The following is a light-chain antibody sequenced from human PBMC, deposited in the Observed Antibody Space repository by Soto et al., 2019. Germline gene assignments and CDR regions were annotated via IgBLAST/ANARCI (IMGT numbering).Light chain of an antibody. V-gene: IGKV1-5*03. CDR1: QDISSW. CDR2: KAS. CDR3: QQYNSYSQFT. Sequence: DIQMTQSPSSVSASVGDRVTITCRASQDISSWLAWYQHKPGKAPSLLIYKASTLESGVPSRFSGSGSGTEFTLTISCLQPDDVATYHCQQYNSYSQFTFGPGTKVDIK. J-gene: IGKJ3*01.